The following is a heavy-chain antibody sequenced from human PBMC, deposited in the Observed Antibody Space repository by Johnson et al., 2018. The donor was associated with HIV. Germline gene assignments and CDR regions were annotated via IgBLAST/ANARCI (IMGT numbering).Heavy chain of an antibody. D-gene: IGHD2/OR15-2a*01. CDR3: TTDGVGDNIVSAFDM. J-gene: IGHJ3*02. CDR1: GFTFSDYY. Sequence: QVQLVESGGGLVKPGGSLRLSCAASGFTFSDYYMSWIRQAPGKGLEWVSYISSSGSTIYYADSVKGRFTISRENAKNSLYLQMNSLKTEDTAVYYCTTDGVGDNIVSAFDMWGQGTMVTVSS. CDR2: ISSSGSTI. V-gene: IGHV3-11*01.